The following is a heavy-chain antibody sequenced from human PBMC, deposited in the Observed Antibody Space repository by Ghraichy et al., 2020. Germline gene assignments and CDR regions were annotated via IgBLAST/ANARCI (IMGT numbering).Heavy chain of an antibody. CDR1: GGSINSYY. V-gene: IGHV4-59*01. D-gene: IGHD2-2*01. Sequence: GSLRLSCTVSGGSINSYYWSWIRQPPGKGLEWIGYINYSGSTNYNPSLKSRVTISVETSKNQFSLKLTSVTAADTAVYYCARDRAYCNSTSCYYYGMDVWGQGTTVTVSS. CDR3: ARDRAYCNSTSCYYYGMDV. CDR2: INYSGST. J-gene: IGHJ6*02.